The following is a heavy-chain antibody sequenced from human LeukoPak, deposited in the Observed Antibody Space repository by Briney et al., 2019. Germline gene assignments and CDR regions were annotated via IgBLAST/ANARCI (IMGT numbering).Heavy chain of an antibody. CDR3: ASLYSSTWQRVDY. Sequence: SETLSLTCTVSGGSISNYYWSWIRQPPGKGLEWIGYIYYSGSTNNNPSLRSRVTISVDTSKNQFSLKLSSVTAADTAVYYCASLYSSTWQRVDYWGHGTLVTVSS. CDR1: GGSISNYY. V-gene: IGHV4-59*08. CDR2: IYYSGST. J-gene: IGHJ4*01. D-gene: IGHD6-13*01.